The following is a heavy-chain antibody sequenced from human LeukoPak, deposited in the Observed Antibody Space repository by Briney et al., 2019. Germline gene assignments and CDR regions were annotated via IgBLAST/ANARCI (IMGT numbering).Heavy chain of an antibody. CDR3: ARGDGYNFWEY. CDR2: IYSAGSGGAT. Sequence: GGSLRLSCAASGFTVSSNYMSWVRQAPGKGLEWDSVIYSAGSGGATYYADSVTGRFTISRDSSMSTLYLQMNSLRVEDTAVYYCARGDGYNFWEYWGQGTLVTVSS. J-gene: IGHJ4*02. V-gene: IGHV3-53*01. D-gene: IGHD5-24*01. CDR1: GFTVSSNY.